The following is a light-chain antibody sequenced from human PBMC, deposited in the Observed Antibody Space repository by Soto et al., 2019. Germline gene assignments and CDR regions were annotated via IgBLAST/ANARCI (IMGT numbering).Light chain of an antibody. J-gene: IGKJ3*01. CDR2: AAS. CDR3: QESYNTPF. Sequence: DNQMTQSPSSLSASVGDRVTINCRASQSISSYLNWYQQKPGKAPKLLIYAASSLQSGVPSRFSGSGSGTDFTLTISSLQPEDFATYYCQESYNTPFFGPGTKVEIK. CDR1: QSISSY. V-gene: IGKV1-39*01.